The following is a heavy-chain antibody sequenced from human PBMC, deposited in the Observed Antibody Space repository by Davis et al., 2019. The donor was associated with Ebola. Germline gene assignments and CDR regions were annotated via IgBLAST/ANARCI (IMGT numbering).Heavy chain of an antibody. CDR3: TTTMKTSWFDP. Sequence: PGGSLRLSCAASGFSFSDSTIHWVRQAPGKGLEWVGRIRSKSSTNATAYAASVQGRFTISRDDSKKTADLQMNSLKIEDTAIYYCTTTMKTSWFDPWGHGSLVTVSS. CDR2: IRSKSSTNAT. D-gene: IGHD3-22*01. CDR1: GFSFSDST. J-gene: IGHJ5*02. V-gene: IGHV3-73*01.